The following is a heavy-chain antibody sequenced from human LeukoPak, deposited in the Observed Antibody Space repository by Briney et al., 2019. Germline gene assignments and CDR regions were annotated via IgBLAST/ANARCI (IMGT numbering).Heavy chain of an antibody. CDR1: GYTFSGHY. CDR3: ARDGNFDY. Sequence: ASVKVSCEASGYTFSGHYMHWVRQAPGQGLEWMGWINPDSGGTNSAQKFQGRVTMTRDTSISTAYMELTRLTSDDTAAYYCARDGNFDYWGQGTLVAVSS. CDR2: INPDSGGT. V-gene: IGHV1-2*02. J-gene: IGHJ4*02.